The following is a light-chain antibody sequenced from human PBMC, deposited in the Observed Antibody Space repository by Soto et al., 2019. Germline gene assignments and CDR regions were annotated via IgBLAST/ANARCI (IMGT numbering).Light chain of an antibody. J-gene: IGKJ1*01. CDR2: KAS. CDR3: QQYNEFPWT. V-gene: IGKV1-5*03. Sequence: DIQMTQSPSTLSASLGDRVTITCRASQNVINWLAWYQKKPGIPPKLLIYKASRLEGGVPSRFSGSGSETEFTLTVSGLQPDDFATYYGQQYNEFPWTFGQGTKVESK. CDR1: QNVINW.